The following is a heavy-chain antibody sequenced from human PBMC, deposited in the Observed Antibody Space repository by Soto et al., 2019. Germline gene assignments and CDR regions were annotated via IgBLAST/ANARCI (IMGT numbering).Heavy chain of an antibody. CDR1: GGSVSSGSYY. CDR2: IYYSGST. Sequence: KPSETLSLTCTVSGGSVSSGSYYWSWIRQPPGKGLEWIGYIYYSGSTNYNPSLKSRVTISVDTSKNQSSLKLSSVTAADTAAYYCARGRVYYDFWSGPFDIWGKGTMVTVSS. V-gene: IGHV4-61*01. D-gene: IGHD3-3*01. CDR3: ARGRVYYDFWSGPFDI. J-gene: IGHJ3*02.